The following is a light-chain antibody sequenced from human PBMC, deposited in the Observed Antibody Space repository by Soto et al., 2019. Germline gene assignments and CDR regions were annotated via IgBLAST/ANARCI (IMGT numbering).Light chain of an antibody. CDR2: DVS. J-gene: IGLJ1*01. Sequence: QSVLTQPASVSGSPGQSITIFCTGTSSDVGGYNYVSWYQQHPGKAPKFMIYDVSNRPSGVSNRLSGSKSGNTASLTISGLQAEDEADYYCSSYTSSRTLVFGTGTKVTVL. CDR3: SSYTSSRTLV. V-gene: IGLV2-14*01. CDR1: SSDVGGYNY.